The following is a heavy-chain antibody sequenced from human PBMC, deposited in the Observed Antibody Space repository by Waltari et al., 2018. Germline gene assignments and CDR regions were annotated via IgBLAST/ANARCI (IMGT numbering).Heavy chain of an antibody. CDR1: GFTFSSYG. V-gene: IGHV3-33*08. J-gene: IGHJ4*02. Sequence: QVQLVESGGGVVQPGRSLRLSCAASGFTFSSYGMHWVRQAPGKGLEWVAVIWYDGSNKYYADSVKGRFTISRDNSKNTLYLQMNSLRGEDTAVYYCAKLWSANDYWGQGTLVTVSS. CDR2: IWYDGSNK. D-gene: IGHD5-18*01. CDR3: AKLWSANDY.